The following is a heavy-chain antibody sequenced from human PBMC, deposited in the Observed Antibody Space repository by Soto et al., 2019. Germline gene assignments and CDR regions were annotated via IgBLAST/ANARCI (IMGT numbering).Heavy chain of an antibody. CDR1: GFTFSNAW. CDR3: TTTEWDYGDDRAWYFDY. CDR2: IKSKTDGGTT. J-gene: IGHJ4*02. V-gene: IGHV3-15*07. D-gene: IGHD4-17*01. Sequence: GGSLRLSCAASGFTFSNAWMNWVRQAPGKGLEWVGRIKSKTDGGTTDYAAPVKGRFTISRDDSKNTLYLQMNSLKTEDTAVYYCTTTEWDYGDDRAWYFDYWGQGTLVTVSS.